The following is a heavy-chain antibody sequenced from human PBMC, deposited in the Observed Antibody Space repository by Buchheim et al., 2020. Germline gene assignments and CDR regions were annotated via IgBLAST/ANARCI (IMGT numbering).Heavy chain of an antibody. CDR3: ARVVVPAAQLPSENYYYYMDV. J-gene: IGHJ6*03. V-gene: IGHV1-69*01. CDR1: GGTFSSYA. Sequence: QVQLVQSGAEVKKPGSSVKVSCKASGGTFSSYAISWVRQAPGQGLEWMGGIIPIFGTANYAQKFQGRVTITADESTSTAYMELSSLRSEDTAVYYCARVVVPAAQLPSENYYYYMDVWGKGTT. CDR2: IIPIFGTA. D-gene: IGHD2-2*01.